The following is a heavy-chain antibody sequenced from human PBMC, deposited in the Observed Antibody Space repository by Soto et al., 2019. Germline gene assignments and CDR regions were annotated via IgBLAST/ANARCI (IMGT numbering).Heavy chain of an antibody. CDR2: ISSSSNLI. CDR1: GFTFSRET. Sequence: EVQLVESGGGLVKPGGSLRLSCAASGFTFSRETMNWVRQAPGKGLEWVSSISSSSNLIYYTDSVKGRFTISRDNAENSLYLQMHSLRAEDTAVYYCASPCSGNYLSPFDYWGQGTLVTVSS. D-gene: IGHD1-26*01. V-gene: IGHV3-21*01. CDR3: ASPCSGNYLSPFDY. J-gene: IGHJ4*02.